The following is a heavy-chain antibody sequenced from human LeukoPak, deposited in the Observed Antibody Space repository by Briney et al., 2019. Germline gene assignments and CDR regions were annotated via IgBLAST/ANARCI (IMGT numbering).Heavy chain of an antibody. J-gene: IGHJ4*02. Sequence: SVKVSCKASGGTFSSYAISWVRQAPGQGLEWMGGIIPIFGTANCAQKFQGRVTITADESTSTAYMELSSLRSEDTAVYYCASGYYDSSGYYSSFDYWGQGTLVTVSS. CDR1: GGTFSSYA. CDR2: IIPIFGTA. D-gene: IGHD3-22*01. CDR3: ASGYYDSSGYYSSFDY. V-gene: IGHV1-69*13.